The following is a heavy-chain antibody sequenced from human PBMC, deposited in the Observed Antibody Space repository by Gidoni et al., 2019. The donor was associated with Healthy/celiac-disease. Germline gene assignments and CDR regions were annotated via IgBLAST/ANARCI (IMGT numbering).Heavy chain of an antibody. CDR2: IYYSGST. D-gene: IGHD3-16*01. J-gene: IGHJ4*02. CDR3: ARGGGEVDY. Sequence: QVQLQESGPGLVKPSETLSLTCTVSGGSISSYYWRWIRQPPGKGLEWIGYIYYSGSTNYNPSLKSRVTISVDTSKNQFSLKLSSVTAADTAVYYCARGGGEVDYWGQGTLVTVSS. V-gene: IGHV4-59*01. CDR1: GGSISSYY.